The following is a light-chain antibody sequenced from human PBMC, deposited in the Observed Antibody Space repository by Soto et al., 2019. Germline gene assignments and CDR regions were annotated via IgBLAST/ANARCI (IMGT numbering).Light chain of an antibody. J-gene: IGLJ2*01. V-gene: IGLV1-44*01. CDR2: STN. CDR1: SSNIGSNT. Sequence: HSVLPQPPSGSGTPGQRVTISCSGSSSNIGSNTVNWYQQLPGSAPKLLMYSTNQRPSGVPDRFSGSKSGTSASLAISGLQSEDEADYYCAAWDGSLNVVLFGGGTKVTV. CDR3: AAWDGSLNVVL.